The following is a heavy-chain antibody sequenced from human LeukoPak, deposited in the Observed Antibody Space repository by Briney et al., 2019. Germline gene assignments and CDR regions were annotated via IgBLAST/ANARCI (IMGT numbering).Heavy chain of an antibody. D-gene: IGHD2-15*01. V-gene: IGHV3-30-3*01. J-gene: IGHJ4*02. Sequence: GGSLRLSCAASGFTFSTYAMHWVRQAPGKGLEWVAVISYDGSNEYYADSVKGRFTISRDNSKNTLFLQMNSLRAEDTAVYYCARDPLSGGSYFDYWGQGTLVTVSS. CDR1: GFTFSTYA. CDR3: ARDPLSGGSYFDY. CDR2: ISYDGSNE.